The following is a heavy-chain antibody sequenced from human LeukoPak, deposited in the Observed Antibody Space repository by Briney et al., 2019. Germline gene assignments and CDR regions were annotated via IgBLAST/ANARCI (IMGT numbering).Heavy chain of an antibody. CDR3: ARRISMTASPFDM. D-gene: IGHD3-22*01. V-gene: IGHV5-51*01. CDR1: GYSFASYW. CDR2: IYYADSST. Sequence: GESLKISCKGSGYSFASYWIGWVRQMPGEGLEWIALIYYADSSTRYSPSFQAQVTVSVDTSINTAYLQWSSLKASDSAMYYCARRISMTASPFDMWGQGTMVTVSS. J-gene: IGHJ3*02.